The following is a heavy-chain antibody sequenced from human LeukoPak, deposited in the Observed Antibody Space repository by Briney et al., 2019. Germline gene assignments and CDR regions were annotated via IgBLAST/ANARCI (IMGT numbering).Heavy chain of an antibody. Sequence: GGSLRLSCAASGFTFSSYSMNWVRQAPGKGLEWVANIKQDGSEKYYVDSVKGRFTISRDNAKNSLYLQMNSLRAEDTAVYYCARESSGGPIGYWGQGTLVTVSS. CDR1: GFTFSSYS. V-gene: IGHV3-7*01. CDR3: ARESSGGPIGY. CDR2: IKQDGSEK. J-gene: IGHJ4*02. D-gene: IGHD3-22*01.